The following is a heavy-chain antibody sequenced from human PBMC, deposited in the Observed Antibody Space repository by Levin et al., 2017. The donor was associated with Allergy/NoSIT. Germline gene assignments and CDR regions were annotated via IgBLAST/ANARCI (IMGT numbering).Heavy chain of an antibody. CDR3: ARAYYYGSGLLDY. Sequence: SVKVSCKASGGTFSSYAISWVRQAPGQGLEWMGGIIPIFGTANYAQKFQGRVTITADESTSTAYMELSSLRSEDTAVYYCARAYYYGSGLLDYWGQGTLVTVSS. V-gene: IGHV1-69*13. D-gene: IGHD3-10*01. J-gene: IGHJ4*02. CDR1: GGTFSSYA. CDR2: IIPIFGTA.